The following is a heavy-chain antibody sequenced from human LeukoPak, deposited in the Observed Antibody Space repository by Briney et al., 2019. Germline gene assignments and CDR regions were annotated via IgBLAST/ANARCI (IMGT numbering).Heavy chain of an antibody. CDR2: INPHSRAT. J-gene: IGHJ5*02. CDR1: GNDFSDSY. Sequence: ALLKVSCKASGNDFSDSYFNWVRQAPGRGLEWVGWINPHSRATHYAQRFRGRVTMEASITTAYMELNGLTSDDTAVYYCVTTSVTHTRDPWGQGTLVTVSS. CDR3: VTTSVTHTRDP. V-gene: IGHV1-2*02. D-gene: IGHD5/OR15-5a*01.